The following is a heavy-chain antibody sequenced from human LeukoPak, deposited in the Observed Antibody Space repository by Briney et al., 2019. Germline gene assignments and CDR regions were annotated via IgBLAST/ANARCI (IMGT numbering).Heavy chain of an antibody. D-gene: IGHD3-22*01. CDR3: ARHYYDTLSAFDI. J-gene: IGHJ3*02. Sequence: GESLRISCKGSGYSFTSYWISWVRQMPGKGLEWMGRIDPSDSYTKYSPSFQGHVTISADKSISTAYLQWSSLKASDTAIYLCARHYYDTLSAFDIWGQGTMVTVSS. V-gene: IGHV5-10-1*01. CDR1: GYSFTSYW. CDR2: IDPSDSYT.